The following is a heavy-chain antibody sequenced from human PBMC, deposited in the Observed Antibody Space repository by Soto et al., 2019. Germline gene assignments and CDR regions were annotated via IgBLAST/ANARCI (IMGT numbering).Heavy chain of an antibody. CDR3: ARQTAYSSSWYDN. V-gene: IGHV4-4*07. CDR1: GGSISNYY. D-gene: IGHD6-13*01. Sequence: QVKLQESGPGLVKPSETLSLTCTVSGGSISNYYWTWIRQPAGKGLEWIGRIYSSGATNYNPSLKSRPTMSVHTSKNQFSLKLGSVTAADTAVYYCARQTAYSSSWYDNWGHGTLVTVSS. CDR2: IYSSGAT. J-gene: IGHJ5*01.